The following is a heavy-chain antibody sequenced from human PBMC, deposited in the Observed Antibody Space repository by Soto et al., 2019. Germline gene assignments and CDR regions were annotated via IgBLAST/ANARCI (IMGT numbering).Heavy chain of an antibody. V-gene: IGHV1-2*02. CDR2: INPNSGGT. CDR3: ARAQTFFVILTGYYPRPPTDY. CDR1: GYTFTGYY. J-gene: IGHJ4*02. D-gene: IGHD3-9*01. Sequence: GASVKVSCKASGYTFTGYYMHWVRQAPGQGLEWMGWINPNSGGTNYAQKYQGRVTMTRDTSTSTAYLELRSLRSDDTAVYYFARAQTFFVILTGYYPRPPTDYWGQGTLVTVSS.